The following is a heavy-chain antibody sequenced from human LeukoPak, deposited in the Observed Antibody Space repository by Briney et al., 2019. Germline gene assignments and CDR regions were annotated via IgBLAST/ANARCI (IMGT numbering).Heavy chain of an antibody. D-gene: IGHD2-2*01. V-gene: IGHV3-53*01. Sequence: PGGSLRLSCAASGFTVSSNYMSWVRQAPGKRLEWVSVIYSGGSTYYADSVKGRFTISRDNSKNTLYLQMNSLRAEDTAVYYCARDPGGYCSSTSCYWGQGTLVTVSS. CDR2: IYSGGST. CDR1: GFTVSSNY. J-gene: IGHJ4*02. CDR3: ARDPGGYCSSTSCY.